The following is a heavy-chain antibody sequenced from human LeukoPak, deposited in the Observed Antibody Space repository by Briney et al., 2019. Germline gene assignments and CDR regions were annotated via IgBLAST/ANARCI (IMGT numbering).Heavy chain of an antibody. CDR3: ARCFGSGCPNGVFDY. J-gene: IGHJ4*02. CDR2: IYYSGTT. CDR1: GGSIRNYY. Sequence: SETVSLTCTVSGGSIRNYYWSWIRQPPGKGLEWIGYIYYSGTTNYNPSLKSRVTISIDTSKNQFSLKLSSVTAADTAVYYCARCFGSGCPNGVFDYWGQGTLDPVSS. V-gene: IGHV4-59*01. D-gene: IGHD6-19*01.